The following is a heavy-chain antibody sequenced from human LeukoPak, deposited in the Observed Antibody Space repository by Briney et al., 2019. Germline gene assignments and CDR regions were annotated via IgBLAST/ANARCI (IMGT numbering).Heavy chain of an antibody. CDR2: ISSSSSYI. V-gene: IGHV3-21*01. CDR1: GFTFSSYS. J-gene: IGHJ4*02. CDR3: ARRGISLAVAGTIYFDY. D-gene: IGHD6-19*01. Sequence: GGSLRLSCAASGFTFSSYSMNWVRQAPGKGLEWVSSISSSSSYIYYADSVKGRFTISRDNAKNSLYLQMNSLRAEDTAVYYCARRGISLAVAGTIYFDYWGQGTLVTVSS.